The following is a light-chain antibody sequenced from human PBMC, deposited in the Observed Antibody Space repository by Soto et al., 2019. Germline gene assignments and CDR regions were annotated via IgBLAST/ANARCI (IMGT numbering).Light chain of an antibody. CDR1: QSLAYSDGNTY. Sequence: DVVMTQSPLSLPVTLGQPASISCRSSQSLAYSDGNTYLNWFQQRPGQSPRRLIYKVSNRDSGVPDRCSGSGSGTDFTLKISRVEAEDVGVYYCMQGPHWPPYTFGQGTKLEIK. CDR2: KVS. V-gene: IGKV2-30*01. J-gene: IGKJ2*01. CDR3: MQGPHWPPYT.